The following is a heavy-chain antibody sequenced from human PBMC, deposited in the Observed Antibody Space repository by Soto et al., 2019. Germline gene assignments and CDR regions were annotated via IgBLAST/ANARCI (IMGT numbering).Heavy chain of an antibody. CDR2: ITWNSRVS. Sequence: EVQLVESGGRLVQPARSLRLSCVGTGLNFDDFAMHWVRQAPGKGLEWVSGITWNSRVSAYVDSVKGRFTISRDNARNSLDLQMDSLRDEDTALYYCAKGRYDFWSPDYFDSWGQGTLVTVSS. J-gene: IGHJ4*02. D-gene: IGHD3-3*01. V-gene: IGHV3-9*01. CDR1: GLNFDDFA. CDR3: AKGRYDFWSPDYFDS.